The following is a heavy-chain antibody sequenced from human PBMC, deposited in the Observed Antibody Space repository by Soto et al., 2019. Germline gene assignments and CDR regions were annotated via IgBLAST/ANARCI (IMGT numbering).Heavy chain of an antibody. V-gene: IGHV3-11*01. CDR3: ANDPYYYASGN. CDR2: ISGSGTTI. J-gene: IGHJ4*02. Sequence: QVQLVESGGGLVKPGGSLRLSCVASGFTFSDYYMTWIRQPPGTGLEWVSYISGSGTTIHYADSVKGRFTVSRDNARNSLYLQMISLRAEDTAFYYCANDPYYYASGNWGQGTLVTVSS. D-gene: IGHD3-10*01. CDR1: GFTFSDYY.